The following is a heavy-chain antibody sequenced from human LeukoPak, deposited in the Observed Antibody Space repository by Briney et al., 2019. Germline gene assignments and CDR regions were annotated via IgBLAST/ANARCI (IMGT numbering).Heavy chain of an antibody. J-gene: IGHJ4*02. CDR3: ARGEYSSGYPQVDY. V-gene: IGHV3-30-3*01. CDR2: ISYDGSNK. CDR1: GFTFSSYA. D-gene: IGHD3-22*01. Sequence: GGSLRLSCAASGFTFSSYAMHWVRQAPGKGLDWVAVISYDGSNKYYADSVKGRFTISRDNSKNTLYLQMNSLRAEDTAVYYCARGEYSSGYPQVDYWGQGTLVTVSP.